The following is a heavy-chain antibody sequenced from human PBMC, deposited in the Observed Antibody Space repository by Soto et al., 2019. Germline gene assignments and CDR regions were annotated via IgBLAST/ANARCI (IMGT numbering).Heavy chain of an antibody. CDR3: ATTHATGQRIAARDYYYYCMDV. Sequence: SETLSLACAVYDGSFSGYYWSWIRQPPGKGLEWIGEINHSGITNYNPSLKSRVTISVDTAKNQFSLKLSSVTAADTAVYYCATTHATGQRIAARDYYYYCMDVGGQGTTVTVSS. V-gene: IGHV4-34*01. D-gene: IGHD6-6*01. CDR2: INHSGIT. J-gene: IGHJ6*02. CDR1: DGSFSGYY.